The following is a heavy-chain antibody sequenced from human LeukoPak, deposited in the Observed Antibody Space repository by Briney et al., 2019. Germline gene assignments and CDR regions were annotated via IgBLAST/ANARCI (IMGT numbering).Heavy chain of an antibody. CDR1: GXSISSSGYY. CDR3: ARGTMMVGP. D-gene: IGHD3-22*01. J-gene: IGHJ5*02. CDR2: VYYAGST. V-gene: IGHV4-39*07. Sequence: KPSETLSLTFTVSGXSISSSGYYWGWIRQPPGKGLEWIGTVYYAGSTYYNPSLKSRVSMSVDTSKNQFSLKLSSVTAADTAVYYCARGTMMVGPWGQGTQVTVSS.